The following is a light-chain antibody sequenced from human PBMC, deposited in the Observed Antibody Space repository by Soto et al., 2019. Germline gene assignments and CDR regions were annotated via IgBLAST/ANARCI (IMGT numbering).Light chain of an antibody. Sequence: SYVLTQPPSVSVAPGKTATITCGGNNIGTKSVHWYQQKPGQAPVLVIYYDSDRPSGIPERFSGSNSGNTAALTISRVEAGDEADYYCRVWHIDTDQSYVFGAGTKLTVL. V-gene: IGLV3-21*04. CDR2: YDS. CDR1: NIGTKS. CDR3: RVWHIDTDQSYV. J-gene: IGLJ1*01.